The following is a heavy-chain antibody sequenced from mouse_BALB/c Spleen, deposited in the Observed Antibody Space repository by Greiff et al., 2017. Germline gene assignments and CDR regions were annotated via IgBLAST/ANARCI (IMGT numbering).Heavy chain of an antibody. J-gene: IGHJ4*01. Sequence: EVQLQQSGPSLVKPSQTLSLTCSVTGDSITSGYWNWIRKFPGNKLEYMGYISYSGSTYYNPSLKSRISITRDTSKNQYYLQLNSVTTEDTATYYCARWGDGYSYAMDYWGQGTSVTVSS. D-gene: IGHD2-3*01. CDR1: GDSITSGY. V-gene: IGHV3-8*02. CDR2: ISYSGST. CDR3: ARWGDGYSYAMDY.